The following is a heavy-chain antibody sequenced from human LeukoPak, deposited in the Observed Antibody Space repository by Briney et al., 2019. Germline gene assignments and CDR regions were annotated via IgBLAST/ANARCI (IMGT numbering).Heavy chain of an antibody. CDR2: IIPIFGTA. V-gene: IGHV1-69*13. J-gene: IGHJ4*02. CDR1: GYTFTSYD. D-gene: IGHD2-2*01. CDR3: ARFTPRLSREKFDY. Sequence: GASVKVSCKTSGYTFTSYDLNWVRQATGQGLEWMGGIIPIFGTANYAQKFQGRVTITADESTSTAYMELSSLRSDDTGVYYCARFTPRLSREKFDYWGQGTLVTVSS.